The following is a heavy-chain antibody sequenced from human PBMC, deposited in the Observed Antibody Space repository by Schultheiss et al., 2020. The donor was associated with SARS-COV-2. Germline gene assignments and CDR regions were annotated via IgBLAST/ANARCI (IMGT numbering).Heavy chain of an antibody. Sequence: GGSLRLSCVASGFTFSSYSMNWVRQAPGKGLEWVSLIGAAGDTYYSGSVKGRFTISRDNAKNSLYLQMNSLRAEDTAVYYCARLLYSSGWVDYWGQGSLITVAS. J-gene: IGHJ4*02. CDR3: ARLLYSSGWVDY. CDR2: IGAAGDT. D-gene: IGHD6-19*01. V-gene: IGHV3-21*01. CDR1: GFTFSSYS.